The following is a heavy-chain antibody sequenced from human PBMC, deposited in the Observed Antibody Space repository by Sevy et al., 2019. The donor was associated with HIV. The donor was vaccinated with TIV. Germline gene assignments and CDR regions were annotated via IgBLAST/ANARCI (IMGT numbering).Heavy chain of an antibody. D-gene: IGHD1-7*01. Sequence: ASVEVSCKASGYTFTDDYLHWVRQAPGQGLEWMGRIYPNSGGTNYVQKFQGRVTMTRDTSISTAYMELSRLRPDDTAVYFCARDAAGGTTNSGMDVRGQGTTVTVSS. CDR3: ARDAAGGTTNSGMDV. CDR1: GYTFTDDY. J-gene: IGHJ6*02. V-gene: IGHV1-2*06. CDR2: IYPNSGGT.